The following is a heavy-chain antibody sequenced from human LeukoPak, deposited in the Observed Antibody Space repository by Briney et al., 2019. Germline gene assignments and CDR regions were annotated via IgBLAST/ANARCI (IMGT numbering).Heavy chain of an antibody. Sequence: ASVKVSCKASGYTFTSYGISWVRQAPGQGLEWMGWINPNSGGTNYAQKFQGRVTMTRDTSISTAYMELSRLRSDDTAVYYCARVGRTTFLDYWGQGTLVTVSS. D-gene: IGHD4-17*01. CDR3: ARVGRTTFLDY. CDR1: GYTFTSYG. CDR2: INPNSGGT. V-gene: IGHV1-2*02. J-gene: IGHJ4*02.